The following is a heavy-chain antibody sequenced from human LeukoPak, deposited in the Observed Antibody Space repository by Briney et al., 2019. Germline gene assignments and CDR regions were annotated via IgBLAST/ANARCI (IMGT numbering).Heavy chain of an antibody. CDR1: GGSISSGGYY. Sequence: SQTLSLTCTVSGGSISSGGYYWSWIRQHPGKGLEWIGYIYYSGSTYYNPSLKSRVTISVDTSKNQFSLKLSSVTAADTAVYYCARVRSRLAVAGGFDYWGQGTLVTVSS. CDR3: ARVRSRLAVAGGFDY. D-gene: IGHD6-19*01. J-gene: IGHJ4*02. V-gene: IGHV4-31*03. CDR2: IYYSGST.